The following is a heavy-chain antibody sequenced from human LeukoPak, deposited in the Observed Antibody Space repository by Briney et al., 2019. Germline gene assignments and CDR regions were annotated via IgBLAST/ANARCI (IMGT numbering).Heavy chain of an antibody. V-gene: IGHV3-33*01. D-gene: IGHD3-22*01. CDR1: GFTFSSYG. Sequence: GRSLRLSCAASGFTFSSYGMHWVRQAPGKGLEWVAVIWYDGSNKYYADPVKGRFTISRDNSKNTLYLQMNSLRAEDTAVYYCARAYHAVAPYYYETGGSAFDIWGQGTMVTVSS. J-gene: IGHJ3*02. CDR2: IWYDGSNK. CDR3: ARAYHAVAPYYYETGGSAFDI.